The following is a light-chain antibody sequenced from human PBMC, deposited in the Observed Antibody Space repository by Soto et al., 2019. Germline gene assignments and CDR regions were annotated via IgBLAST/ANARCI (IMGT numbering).Light chain of an antibody. J-gene: IGKJ5*01. Sequence: DIPMTQSPSSLSASVGDRVTITCRASQGIGNFLAWYQQKPGKAPKLLIYAASNLQSGVPSRFSGGGSGTDFTLTISSLQPEDVATYYCQQCNSAPVTFGQGTRLEIK. CDR1: QGIGNF. CDR2: AAS. CDR3: QQCNSAPVT. V-gene: IGKV1-27*01.